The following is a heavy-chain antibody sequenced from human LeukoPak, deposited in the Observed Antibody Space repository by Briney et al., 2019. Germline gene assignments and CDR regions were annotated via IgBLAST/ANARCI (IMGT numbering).Heavy chain of an antibody. CDR2: IYYSGST. J-gene: IGHJ6*03. CDR3: ARLDADYYYYYYMDV. Sequence: PSETLSLTCTVSGGSISSYYWSWIRQPPGKGLEWIGYIYYSGSTNYNPSLKSRVTISVDTSKNQFSLKLSSVTAADTAVYYCARLDADYYYYYYMDVWGKGTTVTVSS. D-gene: IGHD3/OR15-3a*01. CDR1: GGSISSYY. V-gene: IGHV4-59*08.